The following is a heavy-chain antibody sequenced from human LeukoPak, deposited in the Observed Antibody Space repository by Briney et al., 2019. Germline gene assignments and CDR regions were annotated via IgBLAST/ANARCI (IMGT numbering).Heavy chain of an antibody. Sequence: GGSLRLSCAASGFTFSDYSMNWVRQAPGKGLEWISYISRSSDTIYYTDSVKGRFSISRDNAKNSLYLQMSSLRDEDTAVYYCARDTPFDYWGQGTLVTVSS. J-gene: IGHJ4*02. V-gene: IGHV3-48*02. CDR2: ISRSSDTI. CDR3: ARDTPFDY. CDR1: GFTFSDYS.